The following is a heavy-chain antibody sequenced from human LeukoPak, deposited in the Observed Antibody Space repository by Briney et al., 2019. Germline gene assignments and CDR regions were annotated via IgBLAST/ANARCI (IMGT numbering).Heavy chain of an antibody. Sequence: SETLSLTCTVSGGSIFSYYWNWIRQPPGKGLEWIGYIYYSGSTKYNPSLKSRVTISVDTSKNQFSLKLSPVTAADTAVYYCARDRKQWLRGPFDPWGQGTLVTVSS. CDR3: ARDRKQWLRGPFDP. CDR1: GGSIFSYY. CDR2: IYYSGST. J-gene: IGHJ5*02. D-gene: IGHD6-19*01. V-gene: IGHV4-59*01.